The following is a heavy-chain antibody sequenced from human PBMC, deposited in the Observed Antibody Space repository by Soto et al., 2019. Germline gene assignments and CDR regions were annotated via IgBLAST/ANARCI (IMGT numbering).Heavy chain of an antibody. Sequence: EVQLVESGGGMVHPGRSLRLSCAASGFTFDDYAMHWVRQAPGKGLEWVSGISWNSGSIGYADSVKGRFTISRDNAKNSLYLQMNSLRAEDTALYYCAKDRSAGNYYYYYMDVWGKGTTVTVSS. CDR2: ISWNSGSI. D-gene: IGHD3-10*01. CDR1: GFTFDDYA. CDR3: AKDRSAGNYYYYYMDV. V-gene: IGHV3-9*01. J-gene: IGHJ6*03.